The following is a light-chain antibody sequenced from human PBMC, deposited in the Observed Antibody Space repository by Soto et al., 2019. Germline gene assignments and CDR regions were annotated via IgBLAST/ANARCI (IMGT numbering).Light chain of an antibody. CDR3: QQYGSSGT. V-gene: IGKV3-20*01. J-gene: IGKJ1*01. CDR2: GAS. Sequence: IVLTQSPVTLSLSPGETATLFCRASQSVSNNYLAWYQQKPGQAPRLLIDGASNRATGIPDRFSGSGSGTDFTLTISRLEPEDFAVYYCQQYGSSGTFGQGTKVDIK. CDR1: QSVSNNY.